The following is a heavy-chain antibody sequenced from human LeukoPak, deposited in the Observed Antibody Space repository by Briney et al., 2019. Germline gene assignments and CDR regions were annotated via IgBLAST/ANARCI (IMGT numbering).Heavy chain of an antibody. D-gene: IGHD2-15*01. V-gene: IGHV3-23*01. CDR1: GFTFSSYA. J-gene: IGHJ3*02. Sequence: GGSLRLSCAASGFTFSSYAMSWVRQAPGKGLEWVSAISGSGGSTYYADSVKGRFTISRDNAKNSLYLQMNSLRAEDMALYYCAKDVGGPLADAFDIWGQGTMVTVSS. CDR3: AKDVGGPLADAFDI. CDR2: ISGSGGST.